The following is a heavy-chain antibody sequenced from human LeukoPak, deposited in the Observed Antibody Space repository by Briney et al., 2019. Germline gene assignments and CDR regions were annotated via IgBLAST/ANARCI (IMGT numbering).Heavy chain of an antibody. V-gene: IGHV3-23*01. D-gene: IGHD6-13*01. CDR2: ISGSGGST. J-gene: IGHJ2*01. CDR1: GFTFSSYA. CDR3: ARAGYSSTWYSRYFDL. Sequence: GGSLRLSCAASGFTFSSYAMSWVRQAAGKGLEWVSVISGSGGSTYYADSVKGRFTISRDNSKNTLYLQMNSLRAGDTAVYYCARAGYSSTWYSRYFDLWGRGTLVTVSS.